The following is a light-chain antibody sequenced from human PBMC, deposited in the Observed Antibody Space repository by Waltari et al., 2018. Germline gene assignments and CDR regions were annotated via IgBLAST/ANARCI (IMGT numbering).Light chain of an antibody. CDR1: SPNIGAGYD. CDR2: STS. CDR3: QSYDTRLGAWV. V-gene: IGLV1-40*01. Sequence: QSVLTQPPSVSGARGQRVTISCPGSSPNIGAGYDLHWYQHLPGTAPKLLIYSTSHRPSGVPDQFSGSKSGTSASLVITGLQSEDEANYYCQSYDTRLGAWVFGGGTKLTVL. J-gene: IGLJ3*02.